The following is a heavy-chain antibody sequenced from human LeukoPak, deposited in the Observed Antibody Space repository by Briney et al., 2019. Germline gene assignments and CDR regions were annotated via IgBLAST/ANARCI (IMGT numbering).Heavy chain of an antibody. CDR2: IIPIFGTA. V-gene: IGHV1-69*13. J-gene: IGHJ4*02. Sequence: GASVKVSCKASGGTFGSYAISWVRQAPGQGLEWMGGIIPIFGTANYAQKFQGRVTITADESTSTAYMELSSLRSEDTAVYYCARIGPDADPDGSGSFFTNPYFDYWGQGTLVTVSS. CDR3: ARIGPDADPDGSGSFFTNPYFDY. CDR1: GGTFGSYA. D-gene: IGHD3-10*01.